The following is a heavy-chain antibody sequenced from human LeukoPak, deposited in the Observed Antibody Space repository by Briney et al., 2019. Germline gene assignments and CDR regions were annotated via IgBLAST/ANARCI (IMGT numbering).Heavy chain of an antibody. CDR3: ARGAGPLFDP. CDR2: IGDSGSPI. V-gene: IGHV3-11*01. Sequence: PGGSLRLSCAASGFTFTDYYMSWIRQAPGKGLEWISYIGDSGSPIYYANSVKGRFTISRDNAKNSLYLQMNNLGAEDTAMYYCARGAGPLFDPWGQGTLVTVSS. J-gene: IGHJ5*02. CDR1: GFTFTDYY.